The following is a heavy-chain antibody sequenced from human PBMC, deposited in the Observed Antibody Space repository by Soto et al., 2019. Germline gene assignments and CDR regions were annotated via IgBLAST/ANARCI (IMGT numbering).Heavy chain of an antibody. Sequence: GGSLHLSCADSGFTVSSNYMSWVRQAPGKGLEWVSVIYSGGSTYYADSVKGRFTISRDNSKNTLYLQMNSLRAEDTAVYYCARVYLYYYDSSGYYDYWGQGTLVTVSS. J-gene: IGHJ4*02. V-gene: IGHV3-53*01. CDR2: IYSGGST. D-gene: IGHD3-22*01. CDR3: ARVYLYYYDSSGYYDY. CDR1: GFTVSSNY.